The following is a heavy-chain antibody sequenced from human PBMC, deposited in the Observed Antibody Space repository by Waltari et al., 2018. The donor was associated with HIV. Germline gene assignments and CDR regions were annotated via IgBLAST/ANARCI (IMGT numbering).Heavy chain of an antibody. J-gene: IGHJ4*02. CDR2: IYHSGST. CDR3: ARDPDPELFGD. V-gene: IGHV4-38-2*02. Sequence: QVQLQESGPGLVKPSETLSLTCAVSGYPISRGYYWGWIRQPPGKGLEWIGSIYHSGSTYYNPSLKSRVTISVDTSKNQFSLKLSSVTAADTAVYYCARDPDPELFGDWGQGTLVTVSS. D-gene: IGHD3-16*01. CDR1: GYPISRGYY.